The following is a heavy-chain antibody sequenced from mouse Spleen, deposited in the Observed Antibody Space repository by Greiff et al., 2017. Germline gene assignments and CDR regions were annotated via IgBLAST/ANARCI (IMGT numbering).Heavy chain of an antibody. CDR3: ARQGGYDGYYFYAMDY. D-gene: IGHD2-3*01. CDR1: GFTFSSYA. CDR2: INSNGGST. J-gene: IGHJ4*01. V-gene: IGHV5-6-2*01. Sequence: EVKLVESGGGLVKPGGSLKLSCAASGFTFSSYAMSWVRQTPEKRLEWVAAINSNGGSTYYPDTVKDRFTISRDNAKNTLYLQMSSMRSEDTALYYCARQGGYDGYYFYAMDYWGQGTSVTVSS.